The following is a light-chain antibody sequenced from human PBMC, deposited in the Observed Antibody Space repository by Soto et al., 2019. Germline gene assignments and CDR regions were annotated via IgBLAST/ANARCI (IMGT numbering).Light chain of an antibody. J-gene: IGKJ4*01. V-gene: IGKV3-11*01. Sequence: DIVLTQSPATLSLSPGERATLSCRASQSVATYLAWYQQKPGQAPRLLIYDAINRATGIPARFSGSGSGTDFTLTISSLEPEDFAVYYCQQRSNWPSVTFAEGPRWRS. CDR2: DAI. CDR3: QQRSNWPSVT. CDR1: QSVATY.